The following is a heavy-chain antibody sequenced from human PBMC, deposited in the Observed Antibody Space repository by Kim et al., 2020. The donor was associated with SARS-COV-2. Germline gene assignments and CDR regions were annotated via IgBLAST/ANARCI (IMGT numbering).Heavy chain of an antibody. Sequence: SETLSLTCAVYGGSFSGYYWSWIRQPPGKGLEWIGEINHSGSTNYNPSLKSRVTISVDTSKNQFSLKLSSVTAADTAVYYCARGYYYDSSGYSYFDYWG. J-gene: IGHJ4*01. CDR2: INHSGST. V-gene: IGHV4-34*01. CDR1: GGSFSGYY. D-gene: IGHD3-22*01. CDR3: ARGYYYDSSGYSYFDY.